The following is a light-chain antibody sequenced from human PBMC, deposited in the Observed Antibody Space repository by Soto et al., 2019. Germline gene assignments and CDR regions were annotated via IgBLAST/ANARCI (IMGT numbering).Light chain of an antibody. CDR3: QAWDSSTKSSHVV. CDR2: QDS. V-gene: IGLV3-1*01. CDR1: KLGDKY. J-gene: IGLJ2*01. Sequence: SYELTQPPSVSVSPGQTASITCSGDKLGDKYACWYQQKPGQSPVLVIYQDSKRPSGIPERFSGSNSGNTATLTISGTQAMDEADYYCQAWDSSTKSSHVVFGGGTKVTVL.